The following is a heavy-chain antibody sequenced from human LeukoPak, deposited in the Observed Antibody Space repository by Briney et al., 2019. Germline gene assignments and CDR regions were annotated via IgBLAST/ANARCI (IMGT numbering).Heavy chain of an antibody. CDR1: GFTFSSYS. D-gene: IGHD2-15*01. Sequence: PGRSLRLSCAASGFTFSSYSMNWVRQAPGKGLEWVSSISSSSSYIYYADSVKGRFTISRDNAKNSLYLQMNSLRAEDTAVYYCARSSCSGGSCYYFDYWGQGTLVTASS. CDR2: ISSSSSYI. CDR3: ARSSCSGGSCYYFDY. V-gene: IGHV3-21*01. J-gene: IGHJ4*02.